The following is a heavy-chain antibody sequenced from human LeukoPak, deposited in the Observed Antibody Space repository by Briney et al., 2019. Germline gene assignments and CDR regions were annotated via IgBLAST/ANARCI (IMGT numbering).Heavy chain of an antibody. CDR2: ISSSSSYI. CDR1: GFTFSSYS. V-gene: IGHV3-21*01. CDR3: ARDLYDSGGYSSPIDY. D-gene: IGHD3-22*01. J-gene: IGHJ4*02. Sequence: KPGGSLRLSCAASGFTFSSYSMNWLRQAPGKGLEWVSSISSSSSYIHSADSVKGRFTISRDNAKNSLYLQMNSLRAEDTAVYYCARDLYDSGGYSSPIDYWGQGTLVTVSS.